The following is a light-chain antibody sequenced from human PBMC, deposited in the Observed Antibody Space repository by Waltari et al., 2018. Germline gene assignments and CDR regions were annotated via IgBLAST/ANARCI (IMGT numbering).Light chain of an antibody. J-gene: IGKJ1*01. Sequence: DIQMTQSPSSLSASVGDRVTITRRASQSISSYLNWYQQKPGKAPKLLIYAASSLHSGVPSRFSGSESGTDFTLTISSLQLEDFATYYCQQSYSTRWTFGQGTKVEI. V-gene: IGKV1-39*01. CDR1: QSISSY. CDR3: QQSYSTRWT. CDR2: AAS.